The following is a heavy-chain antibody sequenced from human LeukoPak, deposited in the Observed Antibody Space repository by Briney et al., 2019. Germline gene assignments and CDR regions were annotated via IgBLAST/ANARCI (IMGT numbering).Heavy chain of an antibody. D-gene: IGHD3-10*01. CDR3: AIEVTHGYSDD. CDR2: VYYSGSS. Sequence: SETLSLTCTVSGGSISYYYWIWIRQPPGKGLEWIGYVYYSGSSKYNPSLTSRLTISVDTSMNQFSLKLSSVTAADTAVYYCAIEVTHGYSDDWCQGTLVTVSS. V-gene: IGHV4-59*01. J-gene: IGHJ4*02. CDR1: GGSISYYY.